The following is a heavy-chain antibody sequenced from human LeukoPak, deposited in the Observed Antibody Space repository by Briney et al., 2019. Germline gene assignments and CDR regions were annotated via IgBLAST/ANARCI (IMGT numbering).Heavy chain of an antibody. V-gene: IGHV4-4*07. D-gene: IGHD5-24*01. CDR3: ASCRDGYYYYYMDV. Sequence: PSETLSLTCTVSGGSISSYYWSWIRQPAGKGLEWIGRIYVGGSTNYNPSLKSRVTISVDTSKNQFSLKLNSVTAADTAVYYCASCRDGYYYYYMDVWGKGTTVTVSS. CDR2: IYVGGST. J-gene: IGHJ6*03. CDR1: GGSISSYY.